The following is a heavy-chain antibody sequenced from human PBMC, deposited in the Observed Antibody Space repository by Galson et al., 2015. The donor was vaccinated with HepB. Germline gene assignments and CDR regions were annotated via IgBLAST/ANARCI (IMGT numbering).Heavy chain of an antibody. D-gene: IGHD2-2*01. CDR1: GFTFSSYG. CDR3: AKDGPTAVPAAIDIYYYMDV. Sequence: SLRLSCAASGFTFSSYGMRWVRQAPGKGLEWVAVISYDGSNKYYADSVKGRFTIPRDNSKNTLYLQMNSLRAEDTAVYYCAKDGPTAVPAAIDIYYYMDVWGKGTTVTVSS. J-gene: IGHJ6*03. V-gene: IGHV3-30*18. CDR2: ISYDGSNK.